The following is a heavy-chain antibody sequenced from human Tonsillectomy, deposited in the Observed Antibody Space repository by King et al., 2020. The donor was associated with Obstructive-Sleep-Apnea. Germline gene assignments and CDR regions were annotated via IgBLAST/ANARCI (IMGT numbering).Heavy chain of an antibody. CDR1: GFRFDDYG. CDR2: FSCNRGVI. Sequence: VQLVESGGGLVEPGRSLRLSCAASGFRFDDYGMHWVRQAPGKGLEWVSGFSCNRGVIGYADSVKGPFTIARDNSKNSLYLQMNSLRAEDTALYYFAKILYKGVGWPQGDWGQGTLVIVSS. J-gene: IGHJ4*02. V-gene: IGHV3-9*01. CDR3: AKILYKGVGWPQGD. D-gene: IGHD3-10*01.